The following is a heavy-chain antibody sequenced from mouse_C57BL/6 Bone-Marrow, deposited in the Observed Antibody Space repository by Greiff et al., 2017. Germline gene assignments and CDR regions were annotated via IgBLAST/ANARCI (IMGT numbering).Heavy chain of an antibody. D-gene: IGHD1-1*01. CDR1: GFTFSSYA. CDR3: AREDYGSSQCAY. J-gene: IGHJ3*01. Sequence: EVQLVESGGGLVKPGGSLKLSCAASGFTFSSYAMSWVRQTPAKRLEWVATISDGGSYTYYPDNVKGRFTISRDNAKNNLYLQMSQLKSEDTAMYYCAREDYGSSQCAYWGQGTLVSVSA. V-gene: IGHV5-4*01. CDR2: ISDGGSYT.